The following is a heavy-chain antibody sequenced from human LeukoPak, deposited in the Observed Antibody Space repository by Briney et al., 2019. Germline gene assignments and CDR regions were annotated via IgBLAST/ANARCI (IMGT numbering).Heavy chain of an antibody. CDR3: ARHWLYRIYNFDP. J-gene: IGHJ5*02. CDR1: GGSISSSSYY. D-gene: IGHD2-2*02. CDR2: IYYSGST. V-gene: IGHV4-39*01. Sequence: SETLSLTCTVSGGSISSSSYYWGWIRRPPGKGLEWIGSIYYSGSTYYNPSLKSRVTISVDTSKNQFSLKLSSVTAADTAVYYCARHWLYRIYNFDPWGQGTLVTVSS.